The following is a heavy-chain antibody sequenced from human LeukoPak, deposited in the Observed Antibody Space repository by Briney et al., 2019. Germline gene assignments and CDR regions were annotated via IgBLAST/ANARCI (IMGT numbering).Heavy chain of an antibody. J-gene: IGHJ2*01. CDR3: ARDKRQQLVPALFDL. V-gene: IGHV3-21*01. CDR2: ISSSSSYI. Sequence: PGGSLRLSCAASGFTFSSYSMNWVRQAPGKGLEWVSSISSSSSYIYYADSVKGRFTISRDNAKNSLYLQMNSLRAEDTAVYYCARDKRQQLVPALFDLWGRGTLVTVSS. D-gene: IGHD6-13*01. CDR1: GFTFSSYS.